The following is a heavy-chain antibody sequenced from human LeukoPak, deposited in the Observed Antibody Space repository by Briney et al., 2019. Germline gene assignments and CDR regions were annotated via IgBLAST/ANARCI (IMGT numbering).Heavy chain of an antibody. D-gene: IGHD2-21*02. V-gene: IGHV3-20*04. Sequence: PGGSLRLSCAASGFTFSSYWMSWVRQAPGKGLEWVSGINWNGGSTGYADSVKGRFTISRDNAKNSLYLQMNSLRAEDTALYYCAREGAYCGGDCPYYMDVWGKGTTVTVSS. CDR2: INWNGGST. J-gene: IGHJ6*03. CDR3: AREGAYCGGDCPYYMDV. CDR1: GFTFSSYW.